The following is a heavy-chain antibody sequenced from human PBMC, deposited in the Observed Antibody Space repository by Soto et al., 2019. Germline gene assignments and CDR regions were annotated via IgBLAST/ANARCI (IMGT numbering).Heavy chain of an antibody. CDR1: GGSFSGYY. Sequence: PSETLSLTCAVYGGSFSGYYWSWIRQHPGKGLEWIGYIYYSGSTYYNPSLKSRVTISVDTSKNQFSLKLSSVTAADTAVYYCARAQGSGFLVSWGQGTLVT. J-gene: IGHJ4*02. V-gene: IGHV4-31*11. CDR3: ARAQGSGFLVS. D-gene: IGHD3-10*01. CDR2: IYYSGST.